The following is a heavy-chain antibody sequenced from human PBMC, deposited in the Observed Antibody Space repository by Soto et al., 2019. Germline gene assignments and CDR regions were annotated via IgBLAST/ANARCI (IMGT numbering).Heavy chain of an antibody. Sequence: ASVKVSCKASGYTFTGYYMHWVRQAPGQGLEWMGWINPNSGGTNYAQKFRGRVTMTRDTSISTAYMELSRLRSDDTAVYYCARDLEPAAIEEDWFDPWGQGTLVTVSS. J-gene: IGHJ5*02. V-gene: IGHV1-2*02. CDR2: INPNSGGT. CDR3: ARDLEPAAIEEDWFDP. CDR1: GYTFTGYY. D-gene: IGHD2-2*01.